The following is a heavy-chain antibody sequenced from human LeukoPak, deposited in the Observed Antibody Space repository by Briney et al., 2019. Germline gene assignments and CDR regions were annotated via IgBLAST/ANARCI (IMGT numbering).Heavy chain of an antibody. CDR1: GFTFRSYS. CDR3: AKLVTGRPSRYMDV. J-gene: IGHJ6*03. D-gene: IGHD6-6*01. CDR2: ISGNGGST. Sequence: GGSLRLSCAASGFTFRSYSMSWVRQAPGKGLEWVSGISGNGGSTSYADSVKGRFTISRDNSKNTLYVQMNSLRAGDTAVYYCAKLVTGRPSRYMDVWGKGTTVTVSS. V-gene: IGHV3-23*01.